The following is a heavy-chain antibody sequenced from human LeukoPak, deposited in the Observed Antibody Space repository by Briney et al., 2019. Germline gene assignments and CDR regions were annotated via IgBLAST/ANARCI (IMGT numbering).Heavy chain of an antibody. CDR1: GFTFSSYS. J-gene: IGHJ5*02. V-gene: IGHV3-21*01. CDR2: ISSSSSYI. Sequence: GGSLRLSCAASGFTFSSYSMNWVRQAPGKGLEWVSSISSSSSYIYYADSVKGRFTISRDNAKNSLYLQMNSLRVEDTAVYYCASTAYDFHPSAWGQGTLVTVSS. CDR3: ASTAYDFHPSA. D-gene: IGHD3-3*01.